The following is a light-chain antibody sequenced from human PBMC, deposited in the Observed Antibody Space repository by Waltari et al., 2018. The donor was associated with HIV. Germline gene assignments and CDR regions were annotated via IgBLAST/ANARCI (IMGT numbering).Light chain of an antibody. CDR1: ISDVVGYTY. CDR2: EAT. V-gene: IGLV2-8*01. Sequence: QSALTQPPSASGSPGQSVTISCPGTISDVVGYTYVSWYQQYPGKAPKLMIYEATKRPSGVPDRFSGSKSDNTASLTVSGLQAEDEADYYCSAYAGSNNWVFGGGTKLTVL. CDR3: SAYAGSNNWV. J-gene: IGLJ3*02.